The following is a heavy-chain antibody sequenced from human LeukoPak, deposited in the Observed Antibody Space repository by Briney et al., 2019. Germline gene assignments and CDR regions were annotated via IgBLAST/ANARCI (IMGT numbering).Heavy chain of an antibody. CDR1: GGSISSYY. J-gene: IGHJ5*02. Sequence: SETLSLTCTVSGGSISSYYWSWIRQPAGKGLEWIGRIYTSGSTNYNPSLKSRVTMSVDTSKNHFSLQLSSATAADTAVYYSARSNSYDYGDSDDWFDPWGQGTLVTVSS. D-gene: IGHD4-17*01. CDR3: ARSNSYDYGDSDDWFDP. CDR2: IYTSGST. V-gene: IGHV4-4*07.